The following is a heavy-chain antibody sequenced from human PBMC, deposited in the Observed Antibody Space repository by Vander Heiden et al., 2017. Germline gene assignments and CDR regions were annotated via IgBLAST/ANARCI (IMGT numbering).Heavy chain of an antibody. Sequence: EVQLVGSGGGLVQPGGSLTLSCAASGFTFSSYWMHWVRQAPGKGLVWVSRISSDGSSVSYADSVKGRFTISRDNAKNTLYLQMNSLRAEDTALYYCARSLRQSGSQNDYWGQGTLVTVSS. CDR3: ARSLRQSGSQNDY. J-gene: IGHJ4*02. CDR1: GFTFSSYW. D-gene: IGHD1-26*01. CDR2: ISSDGSSV. V-gene: IGHV3-74*01.